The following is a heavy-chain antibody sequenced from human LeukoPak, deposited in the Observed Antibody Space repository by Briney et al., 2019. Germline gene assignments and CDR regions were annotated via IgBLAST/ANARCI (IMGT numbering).Heavy chain of an antibody. V-gene: IGHV3-23*01. J-gene: IGHJ4*02. CDR1: GFTFSSYA. Sequence: QSGGSLRLSCAASGFTFSSYAMSWVRQAPGKGLEWVSAISGSGGSTYYADSVKGRFTISRDNAKNSLYLQMNSLRAEDTAVYYCARGSGYDLRYKGANFDYWGQGTLVTVSS. CDR3: ARGSGYDLRYKGANFDY. CDR2: ISGSGGST. D-gene: IGHD5-12*01.